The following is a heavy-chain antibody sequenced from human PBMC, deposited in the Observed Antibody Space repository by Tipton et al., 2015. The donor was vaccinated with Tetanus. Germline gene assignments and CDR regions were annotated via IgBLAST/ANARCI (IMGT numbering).Heavy chain of an antibody. J-gene: IGHJ5*02. CDR2: ISPFNNNI. CDR3: GRGRGLGPHEFFEH. CDR1: GYTFTHYG. Sequence: QLVQSGAEVKKPGASVKVSCKASGYTFTHYGVNWVRQAPGQGLEWMGWISPFNNNINYAEKFQGRLTMTTDRSTSRVYMELRSLVSDATAVYYCGRGRGLGPHEFFEHWGQGTLVTVSS. V-gene: IGHV1-18*01. D-gene: IGHD6-19*01.